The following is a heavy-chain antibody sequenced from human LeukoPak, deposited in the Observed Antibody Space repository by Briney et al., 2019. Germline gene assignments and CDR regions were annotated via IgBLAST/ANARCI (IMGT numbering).Heavy chain of an antibody. CDR1: GFTFSSYA. V-gene: IGHV3-30*01. CDR2: ISYDGSNK. CDR3: ARDRPYYYYYMDV. Sequence: GGSLRLSCAASGFTFSSYAMHWVRQAPGKGLEWVAVISYDGSNKYYADSVKGRFTISRDNSKNTLYLQMNSLRAEDTAVYYCARDRPYYYYYMDVWDKGTTVTVSS. J-gene: IGHJ6*03.